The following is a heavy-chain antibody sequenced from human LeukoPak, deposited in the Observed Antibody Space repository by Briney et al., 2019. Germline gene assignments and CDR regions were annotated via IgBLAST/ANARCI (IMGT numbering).Heavy chain of an antibody. CDR3: AKEGAGDYFDY. D-gene: IGHD4-17*01. J-gene: IGHJ4*02. CDR2: ISYDGSNK. V-gene: IGHV3-30*18. CDR1: RFTFSSYA. Sequence: PGGSLRLSCAASRFTFSSYAMSWVRQAPGKGLEWVAVISYDGSNKYYADSVKGRFTISRDNSKNTLYLQMNSLRAEDTAVYYCAKEGAGDYFDYWGQGTLVTVSS.